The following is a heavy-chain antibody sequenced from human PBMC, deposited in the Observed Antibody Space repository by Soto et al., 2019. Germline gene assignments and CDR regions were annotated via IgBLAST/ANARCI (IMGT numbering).Heavy chain of an antibody. CDR3: ARIVFGDNWNDGPL. CDR1: GFSLSNARMG. CDR2: IFSNDEK. Sequence: QVTLKESGPVLVKPTETLTLTCTVSGFSLSNARMGVSWIRQPPGKALEWLAHIFSNDEKSYSTSLKSRLTTXKXTXXSQVVLTMTNMDPVDTATYYCARIVFGDNWNDGPLWGQGTLVTVSS. J-gene: IGHJ4*02. V-gene: IGHV2-26*01. D-gene: IGHD1-20*01.